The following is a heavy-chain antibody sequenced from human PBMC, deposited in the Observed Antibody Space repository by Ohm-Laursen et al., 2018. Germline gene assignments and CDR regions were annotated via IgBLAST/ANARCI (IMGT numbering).Heavy chain of an antibody. CDR3: AADYNYDFWSGPYFDY. V-gene: IGHV1-69*01. CDR1: GGTFSSYA. J-gene: IGHJ4*02. D-gene: IGHD3-3*01. Sequence: SSVKVSCKASGGTFSSYAISWVRQAPGQGLEWMGGIIPIFGTANYAQKFQGRVTITADESTSTAYMELSSLRSEDTAVYYCAADYNYDFWSGPYFDYWGQGTLVTVSS. CDR2: IIPIFGTA.